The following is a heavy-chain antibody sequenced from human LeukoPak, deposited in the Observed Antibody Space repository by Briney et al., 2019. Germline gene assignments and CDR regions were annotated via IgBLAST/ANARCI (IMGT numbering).Heavy chain of an antibody. CDR3: TRLYYYSSGEVY. CDR2: IRDKANSYAT. D-gene: IGHD3-10*01. CDR1: GFTFSGSA. J-gene: IGHJ4*02. V-gene: IGHV3-73*01. Sequence: PGGSLRLSCAASGFTFSGSAMHWVRQASGKGLEWVGRIRDKANSYATTYAASVKGRFTISRDDSKNTAYLQMNSLKTEDTAVYYCTRLYYYSSGEVYWGQGTLVTVSS.